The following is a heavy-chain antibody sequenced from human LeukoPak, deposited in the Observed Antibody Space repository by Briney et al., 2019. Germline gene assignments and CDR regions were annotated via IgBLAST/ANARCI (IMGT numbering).Heavy chain of an antibody. Sequence: GASVKVSCKGAGGTFSSYAISWVRQAPGQGLEWMGGIIPIFGTANYAQKFQGRVTITADESTSTAYMELSSLRSDDTAVYYCARSGGDYWGQGTLVTVSS. CDR1: GGTFSSYA. D-gene: IGHD3-10*01. CDR2: IIPIFGTA. V-gene: IGHV1-69*01. J-gene: IGHJ4*02. CDR3: ARSGGDY.